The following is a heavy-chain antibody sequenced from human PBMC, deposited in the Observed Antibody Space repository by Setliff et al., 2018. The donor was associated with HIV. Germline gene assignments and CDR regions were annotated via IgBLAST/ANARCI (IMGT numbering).Heavy chain of an antibody. CDR1: GFSFSSHV. V-gene: IGHV3-48*01. CDR2: ISWNSDII. J-gene: IGHJ4*02. D-gene: IGHD6-19*01. CDR3: TRDFSRAVAVFEK. Sequence: PGGSLRLSCAASGFSFSSHVMTWARQAPGKGLEWVSGISWNSDIIGYADSAEGRFTISRDNAKNSMYLQMNNLRVEDTAVYYCTRDFSRAVAVFEKWGPGTQVTVSS.